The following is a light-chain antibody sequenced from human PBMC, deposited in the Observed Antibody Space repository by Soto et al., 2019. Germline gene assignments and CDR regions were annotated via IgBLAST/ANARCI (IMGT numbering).Light chain of an antibody. CDR2: AAS. J-gene: IGKJ3*01. CDR3: QQANSFSFT. CDR1: QNINTW. V-gene: IGKV1-12*01. Sequence: DIQMTQSPSSVSASAGDRVTITCRASQNINTWLAWYQQKPGKAPKLLIYAASTLQSGVPSRFSCSGSGTDFTLTISNLQPEDFATYYCQQANSFSFTFGPGTKVDIK.